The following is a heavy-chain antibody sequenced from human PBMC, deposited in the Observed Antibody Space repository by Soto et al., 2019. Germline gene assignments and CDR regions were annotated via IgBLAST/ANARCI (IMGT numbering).Heavy chain of an antibody. V-gene: IGHV4-38-2*01. CDR1: GYSINSDYY. Sequence: SETLSLTCAVSGYSINSDYYCGWIRQPPGKGLEWIGSVDHSGRTYYSPSLRSRLTIFIDTSKNQFSLRLTSVTAADTAMYFCAKKGYYPSGKINLFDSWGPGTLVTVSS. CDR2: VDHSGRT. J-gene: IGHJ4*02. CDR3: AKKGYYPSGKINLFDS. D-gene: IGHD3-10*01.